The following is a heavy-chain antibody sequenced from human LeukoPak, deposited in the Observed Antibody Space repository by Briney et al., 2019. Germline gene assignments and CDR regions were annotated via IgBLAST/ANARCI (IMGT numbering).Heavy chain of an antibody. CDR3: AREGPRGNSQFDY. J-gene: IGHJ4*02. D-gene: IGHD2/OR15-2a*01. CDR2: IWYDGSNK. Sequence: GGSLRLSCAASGFTFSSYGMHWVRQAPGKGLEWVALIWYDGSNKYYADSVKGRLTISGDNSKNTLYLQMNSLRAEDTAVYYCAREGPRGNSQFDYWGQGTLVTVSS. V-gene: IGHV3-33*08. CDR1: GFTFSSYG.